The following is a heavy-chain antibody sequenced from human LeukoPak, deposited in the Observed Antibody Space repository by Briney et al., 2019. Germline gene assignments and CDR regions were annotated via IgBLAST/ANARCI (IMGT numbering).Heavy chain of an antibody. CDR2: TSYDGSSK. V-gene: IGHV3-30*04. J-gene: IGHJ4*02. D-gene: IGHD1-26*01. CDR3: ARDPSGSYWFDY. CDR1: GFTFSSYA. Sequence: GGSLRLSCAASGFTFSSYAIHWVRQAPGKGLDWVAVTSYDGSSKYYTDSVKGRFTISRDNSKNTLYLQMNSLRAEDTAVYYCARDPSGSYWFDYWGQGALVTVSS.